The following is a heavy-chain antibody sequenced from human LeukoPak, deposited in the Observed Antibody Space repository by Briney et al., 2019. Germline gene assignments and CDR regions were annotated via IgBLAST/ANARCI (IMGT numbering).Heavy chain of an antibody. CDR1: GFTLSNYW. CDR2: LHSNGAFT. J-gene: IGHJ3*02. V-gene: IGHV3-74*01. Sequence: GGSLRLSCSASGFTLSNYWMHWVRQAPGKGLVWVARLHSNGAFTTYADSVKGRFTISRDTAKNTLYLQMNSLRVEDTAVYYCARDYRSSSGRAFDIWGQGTMVTVSS. D-gene: IGHD6-13*01. CDR3: ARDYRSSSGRAFDI.